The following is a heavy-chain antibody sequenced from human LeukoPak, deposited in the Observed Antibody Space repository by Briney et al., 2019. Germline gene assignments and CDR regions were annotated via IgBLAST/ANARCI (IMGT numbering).Heavy chain of an antibody. Sequence: GGSLRLSCAASGFSFSTYAMGWVRQAPGKGLEWVSVISGSDGSTYYADSVKGRFTISRDDSKSTLSLQMHSLRAEDTAVYFCAKGGLMVYARSYFDYWGQGTLVTVSS. D-gene: IGHD2-8*01. V-gene: IGHV3-23*01. J-gene: IGHJ4*02. CDR1: GFSFSTYA. CDR2: ISGSDGST. CDR3: AKGGLMVYARSYFDY.